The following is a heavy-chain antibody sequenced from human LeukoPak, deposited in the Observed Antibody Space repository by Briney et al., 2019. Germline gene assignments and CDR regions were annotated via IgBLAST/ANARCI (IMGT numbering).Heavy chain of an antibody. D-gene: IGHD3-10*01. J-gene: IGHJ4*02. CDR2: ISSSSSYI. Sequence: GGSLRLSCAASGFTFSSYWMSWVRQAPGKGLEWVSSISSSSSYIYYADSVKGRFTISRDNAKNSLYLQMNSLRAEDTAVYYCARESRLFWIGDFDYWGQGTLVTVSS. CDR3: ARESRLFWIGDFDY. CDR1: GFTFSSYW. V-gene: IGHV3-21*01.